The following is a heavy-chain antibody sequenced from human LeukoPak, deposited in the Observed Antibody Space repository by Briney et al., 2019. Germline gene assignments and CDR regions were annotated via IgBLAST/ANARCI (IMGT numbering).Heavy chain of an antibody. CDR2: IIPILGIA. V-gene: IGHV1-69*04. Sequence: GASVKVSCKASGGIFSSYAISWVRQAPGQGLEWMGRIIPILGIANYAQKFQGRDTITADKSTSTAYMDLSSLRSEDTAVYYCARDLPPYYFDYWGQGTLVTVSS. CDR1: GGIFSSYA. J-gene: IGHJ4*02. CDR3: ARDLPPYYFDY.